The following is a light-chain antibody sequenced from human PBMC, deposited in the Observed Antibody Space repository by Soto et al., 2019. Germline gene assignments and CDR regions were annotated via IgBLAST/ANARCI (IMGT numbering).Light chain of an antibody. CDR3: QDYEGT. CDR1: QTISW. J-gene: IGKJ3*01. CDR2: KAS. Sequence: DVQMTQSPSSLSASLGVRVTITCRASQTISWLAWYQQKPGKAPNLLIYKASNLESGVPPRFSGSGSGTEFTLTISCLQPDDFATYYCQDYEGTFGPRTKVDIK. V-gene: IGKV1-5*03.